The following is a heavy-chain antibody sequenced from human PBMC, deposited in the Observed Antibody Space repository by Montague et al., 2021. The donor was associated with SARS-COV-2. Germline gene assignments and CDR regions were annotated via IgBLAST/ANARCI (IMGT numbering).Heavy chain of an antibody. CDR1: GGSISSSSYY. D-gene: IGHD3-9*01. J-gene: IGHJ6*02. Sequence: SETLSLTCTVSGGSISSSSYYWGWIRQPPGKGLEWIGSIYYSGSTYYNPSLKSRVTISVDTSKNQFSLKLSSVTAADTAVYYCARHDDILTGYYYYGMDVWGQGTTVTVSS. CDR2: IYYSGST. V-gene: IGHV4-39*01. CDR3: ARHDDILTGYYYYGMDV.